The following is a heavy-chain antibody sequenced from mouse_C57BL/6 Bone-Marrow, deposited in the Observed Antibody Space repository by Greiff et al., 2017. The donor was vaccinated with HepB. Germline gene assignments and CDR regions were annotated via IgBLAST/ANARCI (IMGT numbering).Heavy chain of an antibody. CDR2: ISYDGSN. Sequence: EVQLQQSGPGLVKPSQSLSLTCSVTGYSITSGYYWNWIRQFPGNKLEWMGYISYDGSNNYNPSLKNRISITRDTSKNQFFLKLNSVTTEDTATYYCASNSYWGQGTTLTVSS. V-gene: IGHV3-6*01. J-gene: IGHJ2*01. CDR3: ASNSY. D-gene: IGHD4-1*02. CDR1: GYSITSGYY.